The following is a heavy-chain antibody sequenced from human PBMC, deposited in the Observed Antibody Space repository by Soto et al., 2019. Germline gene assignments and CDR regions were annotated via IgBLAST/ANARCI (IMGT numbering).Heavy chain of an antibody. Sequence: EVQLVESGGGLVQPGESLRLSCAASGFTFSTYWIHWVRQVPGKGLMWVSRINSDGRSTNYADSVQGRFAISRDNAKNALYLQMNSLRAEDTALYYCASSVAGKRNALDIWGQGTTVTVSS. D-gene: IGHD6-19*01. V-gene: IGHV3-74*01. CDR1: GFTFSTYW. J-gene: IGHJ3*02. CDR2: INSDGRST. CDR3: ASSVAGKRNALDI.